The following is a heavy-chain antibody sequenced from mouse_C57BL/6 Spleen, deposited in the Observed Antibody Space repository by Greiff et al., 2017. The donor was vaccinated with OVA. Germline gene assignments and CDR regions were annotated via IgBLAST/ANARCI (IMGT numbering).Heavy chain of an antibody. Sequence: VQLQQSGPELVKPGASVKISCKASGYAFSSSWMNWVKQRPGKGLEWIGRIYPGDGDTNYNGKFKGKATLTADKSSSTAYMQLSSLTSEDSAVYFCARRAYGYDGGLYAMDYWGQGTSVTVSS. CDR2: IYPGDGDT. CDR3: ARRAYGYDGGLYAMDY. J-gene: IGHJ4*01. CDR1: GYAFSSSW. V-gene: IGHV1-82*01. D-gene: IGHD2-2*01.